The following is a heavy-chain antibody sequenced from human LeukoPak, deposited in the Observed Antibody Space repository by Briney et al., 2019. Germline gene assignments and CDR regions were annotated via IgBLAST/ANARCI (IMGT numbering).Heavy chain of an antibody. D-gene: IGHD3-22*01. J-gene: IGHJ4*02. CDR1: GFTFSSYA. V-gene: IGHV3-23*01. CDR3: AKSRGGYYDSSGSPY. Sequence: PGGSLRLSCAASGFTFSSYAMSWVRQAPGKGLEWVSAISGSGGSTYYADSVKGRFTISRDNSKNTLYLQMNSLRAEDTAVYYCAKSRGGYYDSSGSPYWGQGTLVTVSS. CDR2: ISGSGGST.